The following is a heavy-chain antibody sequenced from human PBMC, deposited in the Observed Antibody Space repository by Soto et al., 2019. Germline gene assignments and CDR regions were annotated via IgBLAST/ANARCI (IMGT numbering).Heavy chain of an antibody. CDR1: GFTFSSYA. J-gene: IGHJ6*03. Sequence: EVQLLESGGGLVQPGGSLRLSCAASGFTFSSYAMSWVRQAPGKGLEWVSAISGSGGSTYYADSVKGRFTISRDNSKNTLYLQMNSLRAEDTAVYYCAKPPYGSGSYYTNLDYYYMDVWGKGTTVTVSS. CDR2: ISGSGGST. D-gene: IGHD3-10*01. CDR3: AKPPYGSGSYYTNLDYYYMDV. V-gene: IGHV3-23*01.